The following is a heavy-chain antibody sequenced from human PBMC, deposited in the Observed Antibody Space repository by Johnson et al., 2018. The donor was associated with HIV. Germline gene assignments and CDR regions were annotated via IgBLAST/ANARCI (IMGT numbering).Heavy chain of an antibody. V-gene: IGHV3-64*01. CDR2: ISSNGGST. CDR3: ARGFYDILTGFDAFDI. CDR1: GFTFDDYA. Sequence: EVQLVESGGGLVQPGRSLRLSCAASGFTFDDYAMHWVRQAPGKGLEYVSAISSNGGSTYYAQSVKGRFTISRDNSKNTLDLQMGSLRAEDMAVYYCARGFYDILTGFDAFDIWGQGTMVTVSS. D-gene: IGHD3-9*01. J-gene: IGHJ3*02.